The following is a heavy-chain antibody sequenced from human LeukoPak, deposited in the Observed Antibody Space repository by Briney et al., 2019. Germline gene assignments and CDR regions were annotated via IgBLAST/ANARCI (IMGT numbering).Heavy chain of an antibody. J-gene: IGHJ4*02. CDR3: TTDWVAVADFFDY. CDR2: IRSKTYGGTT. D-gene: IGHD6-19*01. Sequence: GGSLRLSCTASGITFGDYAMSWFRQAPGKGLEWVGFIRSKTYGGTTEYAASVKGRFTISRDDSKNTLYLQMNSLKTEDTAVYYCTTDWVAVADFFDYWGQGTLVTVSS. V-gene: IGHV3-49*03. CDR1: GITFGDYA.